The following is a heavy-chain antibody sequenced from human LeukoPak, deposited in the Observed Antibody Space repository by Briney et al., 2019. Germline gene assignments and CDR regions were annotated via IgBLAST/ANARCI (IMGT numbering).Heavy chain of an antibody. Sequence: QTGGSLRLSCAASEFTFRTHWMNWVRQAPGKGLVWVSHINSDGSSSNYADSVKGRFTISRDNAKNTLYLQMNSLRAEDTAVYYCARVRATFSPHFDNWGQGTLVTVSS. J-gene: IGHJ4*02. D-gene: IGHD5-12*01. CDR1: EFTFRTHW. V-gene: IGHV3-74*01. CDR2: INSDGSSS. CDR3: ARVRATFSPHFDN.